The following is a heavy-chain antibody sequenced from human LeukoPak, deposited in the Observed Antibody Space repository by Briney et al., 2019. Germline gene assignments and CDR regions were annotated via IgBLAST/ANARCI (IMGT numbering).Heavy chain of an antibody. Sequence: PGGSLRLSCAASGFTFSSYSVNWVRQAPGKGLEWVSSISSSSSYIYYADSVKGRFTISRDNAKNSLYLQMNSLRAEDTAVYYCASLSKENWFDPWGQGTLVTVSS. J-gene: IGHJ5*02. CDR3: ASLSKENWFDP. CDR1: GFTFSSYS. V-gene: IGHV3-21*01. CDR2: ISSSSSYI. D-gene: IGHD4-11*01.